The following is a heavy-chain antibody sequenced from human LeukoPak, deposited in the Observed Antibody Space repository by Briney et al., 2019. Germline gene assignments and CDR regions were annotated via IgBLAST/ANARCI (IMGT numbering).Heavy chain of an antibody. V-gene: IGHV3-23*01. CDR2: IRGGGAAT. CDR3: GRDPNGDYVGAFEF. CDR1: RWTLRSFA. J-gene: IGHJ3*01. Sequence: GGSLRLSCAASRWTLRSFAMTWLRQSPATRLEGVSSIRGGGAATGYADSVRGRFTIFRDNSKNTLYLQMNSLRAEDSAVYYCGRDPNGDYVGAFEFWGQGTLVTVSS. D-gene: IGHD4-17*01.